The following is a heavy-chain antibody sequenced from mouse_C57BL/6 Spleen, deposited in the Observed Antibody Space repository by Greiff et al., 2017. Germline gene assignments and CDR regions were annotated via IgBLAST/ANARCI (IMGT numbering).Heavy chain of an antibody. V-gene: IGHV1-4*01. Sequence: VQVVESGAELARPGASVKMSCKASGYTFTSYTMHWVKQRPGQGLEWIGYINPSSGYTKYNQKFKDKATLTADKSSSTAYMQLSSLTSEDSAVYYCARRGYSNYLYYFDYWGQGTTLTVSS. J-gene: IGHJ2*01. D-gene: IGHD2-5*01. CDR2: INPSSGYT. CDR3: ARRGYSNYLYYFDY. CDR1: GYTFTSYT.